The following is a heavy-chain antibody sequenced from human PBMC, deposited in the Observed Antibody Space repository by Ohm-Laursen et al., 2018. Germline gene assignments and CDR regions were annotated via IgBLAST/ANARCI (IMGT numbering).Heavy chain of an antibody. Sequence: GTLSLTCTVSAGSITNYYWTWVRQPAGKGLEWIGRISSSGSTNYNPSLKSRVTMSVDMSKNQLSLKVNSVTAADTAVYYCARDLGFAAPMDVWGQGTTVTVSS. V-gene: IGHV4-4*07. D-gene: IGHD7-27*01. CDR3: ARDLGFAAPMDV. CDR2: ISSSGST. J-gene: IGHJ6*02. CDR1: AGSITNYY.